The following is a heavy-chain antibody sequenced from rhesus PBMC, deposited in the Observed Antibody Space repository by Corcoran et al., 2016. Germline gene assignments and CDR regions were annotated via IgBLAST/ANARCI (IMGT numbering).Heavy chain of an antibody. CDR1: GYSISSGYG. V-gene: IGHV4-127*01. Sequence: QVQLQESGPGLVKPSETLSLTCAVSGYSISSGYGWSWIRQPPGKGLEWIGYIGGSSGSTNYNPSLKSRVTISKDTSKNQFSLKLSSVTAADTAVYYCARGGGRGSNYYFDYWGQGVLVTVSS. J-gene: IGHJ4*01. CDR2: IGGSSGST. D-gene: IGHD4-29*01. CDR3: ARGGGRGSNYYFDY.